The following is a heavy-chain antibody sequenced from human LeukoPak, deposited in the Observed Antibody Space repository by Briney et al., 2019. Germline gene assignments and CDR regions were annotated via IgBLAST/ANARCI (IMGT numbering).Heavy chain of an antibody. Sequence: GGSLRLSCAASGFTFSSYSMNWVRQAPGKGLEWVSPISSSSSYIYYADSVKGRFTISGDNAKNSLYLQMNSLRAEDTAVYYCAREAMIVVVPFFDYWGQGTLVTVSS. CDR1: GFTFSSYS. J-gene: IGHJ4*02. CDR2: ISSSSSYI. V-gene: IGHV3-21*01. D-gene: IGHD3-22*01. CDR3: AREAMIVVVPFFDY.